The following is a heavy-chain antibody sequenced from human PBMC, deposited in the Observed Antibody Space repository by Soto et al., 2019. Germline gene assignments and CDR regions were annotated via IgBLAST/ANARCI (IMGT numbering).Heavy chain of an antibody. Sequence: SLRLSCAASGVSVKIYVMGGVRKNQGKGLEWVSAISGSGGSTYYADSVKGRFTISRDNAKNSLYLQMNSLRAEDTAVYYCARLPDYYGSGSYSNLWGQGTLVTVSS. V-gene: IGHV3-23*01. CDR1: GVSVKIYV. D-gene: IGHD3-10*01. J-gene: IGHJ4*02. CDR3: ARLPDYYGSGSYSNL. CDR2: ISGSGGST.